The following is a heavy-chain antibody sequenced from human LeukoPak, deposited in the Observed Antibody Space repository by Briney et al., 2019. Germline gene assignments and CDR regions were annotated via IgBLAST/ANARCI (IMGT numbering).Heavy chain of an antibody. V-gene: IGHV1-69*05. CDR1: GGTFSSYA. D-gene: IGHD3-22*01. J-gene: IGHJ5*02. Sequence: ASVKVSCKASGGTFSSYAISWVRQAPGQGLEWMGGIIPIFGTANYAQKFQGRVTITTDESTSTAYMELSSLRSEDTAVYYCARVATTMIVVAGLNWFDPWGQGTLVTVSS. CDR3: ARVATTMIVVAGLNWFDP. CDR2: IIPIFGTA.